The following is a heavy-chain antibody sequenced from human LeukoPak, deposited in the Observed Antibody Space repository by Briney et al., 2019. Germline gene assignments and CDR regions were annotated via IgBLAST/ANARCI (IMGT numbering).Heavy chain of an antibody. V-gene: IGHV4-59*08. CDR1: GGSISSYY. CDR2: IYYSGST. CDR3: ATFIHDLKLGSGFDY. Sequence: SETLSLTCTVSGGSISSYYWSWIRQPPGKGLEWIGYIYYSGSTNYNPSLKSRVTISVDTSKIHFSLKLSSVTAADTAVYYCATFIHDLKLGSGFDYWGQGTLVTVSS. J-gene: IGHJ4*02. D-gene: IGHD3-10*01.